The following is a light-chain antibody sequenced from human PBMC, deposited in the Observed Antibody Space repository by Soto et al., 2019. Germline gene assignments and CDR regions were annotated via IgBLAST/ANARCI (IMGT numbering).Light chain of an antibody. V-gene: IGKV1-5*01. CDR1: QNIDHW. J-gene: IGKJ1*01. CDR2: DAS. Sequence: DIQMTQSPSTLAASVGDRVTIACRASQNIDHWLAWYQLKPGKAPKFLIYDASILERGVPSRFSGSGSGTEFTRTISSLQHDDFAIYYCQRYNSNSRTFGQGTRVELQ. CDR3: QRYNSNSRT.